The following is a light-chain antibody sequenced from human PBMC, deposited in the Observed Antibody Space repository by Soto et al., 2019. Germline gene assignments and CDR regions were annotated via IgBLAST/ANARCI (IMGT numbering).Light chain of an antibody. V-gene: IGLV2-11*01. J-gene: IGLJ1*01. CDR2: DVS. CDR1: SRDVGGYNY. Sequence: QSALTQPRSVSGSPGQSVTISCTGTSRDVGGYNYVSWYQQHPGKAPKLIIYDVSKRPSGVPDRFSGSKSGNTASLTISGLQDEYEADYYFCSYAGSYTFVFGTGTKLTVL. CDR3: CSYAGSYTFV.